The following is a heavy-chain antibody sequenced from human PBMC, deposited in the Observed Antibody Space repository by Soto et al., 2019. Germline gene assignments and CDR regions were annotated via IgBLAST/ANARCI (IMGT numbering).Heavy chain of an antibody. D-gene: IGHD1-1*01. CDR2: ILVGGST. Sequence: LRLSCAVSGFICSSYDMSWVRQAPGKGLEWVSAILVGGSTHYEDSVKGRFTISRDTSKNTVYLQMNSLTAGDTAFYYCAKATATSGGAFEIYGQGTMVTVS. J-gene: IGHJ3*02. V-gene: IGHV3-23*01. CDR3: AKATATSGGAFEI. CDR1: GFICSSYD.